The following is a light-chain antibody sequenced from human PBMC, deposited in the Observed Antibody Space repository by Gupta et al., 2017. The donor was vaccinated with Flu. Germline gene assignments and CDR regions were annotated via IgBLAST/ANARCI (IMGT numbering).Light chain of an antibody. V-gene: IGKV1-6*01. J-gene: IGKJ2*01. CDR2: AAS. CDR1: QDIRND. CDR3: LQDDNSPYT. Sequence: PSSLSASVGDRVTITCRASQDIRNDLRWYQQKPGKAPKLLIYAASSLRSGVPSRFSGSGSGTDFTLTISSLQPEDFAAYYCLQDDNSPYTFGQGTKLEIK.